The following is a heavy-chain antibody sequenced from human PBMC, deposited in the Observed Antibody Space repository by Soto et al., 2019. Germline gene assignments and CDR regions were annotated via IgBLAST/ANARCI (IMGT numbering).Heavy chain of an antibody. CDR2: VYASGST. D-gene: IGHD5-12*01. Sequence: PSETLSLTCTVSGGSISGAYWSWVRQTAEKGLEWLGRVYASGSTLYNSSLKSRIIMSLGTSNNHFSLELKSVTAADTAVYFCAREYLLSGHDWFDSWGQGMLVTVSS. J-gene: IGHJ5*01. CDR3: AREYLLSGHDWFDS. V-gene: IGHV4-4*07. CDR1: GGSISGAY.